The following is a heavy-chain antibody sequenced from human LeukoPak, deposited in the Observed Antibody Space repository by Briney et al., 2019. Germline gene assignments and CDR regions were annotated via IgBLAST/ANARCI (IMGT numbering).Heavy chain of an antibody. D-gene: IGHD3-22*01. CDR2: INWNGSST. CDR3: AGTYYYDSSGYYTYYYYMDV. CDR1: GFTFDDYG. V-gene: IGHV3-20*04. Sequence: GGSLRLSCAASGFTFDDYGMSWVRQAPGKGLEWVSGINWNGSSTGYADSVKGRFTISRDNSKNTLYLQMNSLRAEDTAVYYCAGTYYYDSSGYYTYYYYMDVWGKGTTVTISS. J-gene: IGHJ6*03.